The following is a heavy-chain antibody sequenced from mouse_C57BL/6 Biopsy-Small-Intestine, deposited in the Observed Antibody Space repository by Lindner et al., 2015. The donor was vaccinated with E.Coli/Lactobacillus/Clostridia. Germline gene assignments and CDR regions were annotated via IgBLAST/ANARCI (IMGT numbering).Heavy chain of an antibody. D-gene: IGHD2-1*01. CDR1: GYSITSGYY. Sequence: VQLQESGPGLVKPSQSLSLTCSVTGYSITSGYYWNWIRQFPGNKLEWMGYMTYDGSNNYNPSLKNRISITRDTSKNQFFLRLNSVTTEDTATYYCARKRNYVHYFDYWGQGTTLTVSS. V-gene: IGHV3-6*01. J-gene: IGHJ2*01. CDR3: ARKRNYVHYFDY. CDR2: MTYDGSN.